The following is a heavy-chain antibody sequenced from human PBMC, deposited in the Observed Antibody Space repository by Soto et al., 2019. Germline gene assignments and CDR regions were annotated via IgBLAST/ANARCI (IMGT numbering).Heavy chain of an antibody. CDR3: AREDYGDNLSDY. Sequence: ASVKVSCKASGYTFTSYGISWVRQAPGQGLEWMGWISAYNGNTNYAQKLQGRVTMTTDTSTSTAYMELRSLRSDDTAVSYCAREDYGDNLSDYWCQGTXVTVSS. J-gene: IGHJ4*02. D-gene: IGHD4-17*01. CDR1: GYTFTSYG. CDR2: ISAYNGNT. V-gene: IGHV1-18*01.